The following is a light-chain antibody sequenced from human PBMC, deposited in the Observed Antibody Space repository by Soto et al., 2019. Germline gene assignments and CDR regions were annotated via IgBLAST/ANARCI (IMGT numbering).Light chain of an antibody. J-gene: IGKJ1*01. V-gene: IGKV1-8*01. CDR1: QGISSY. CDR2: AAS. Sequence: AIRMTQSPSSFSASTGDRVTITWRASQGISSYLAWYQQKTGKAPKLLIYAASTLQSGVPTSFSGSGSGTEFTLTISCLQSEDFSTYYSQQYYSYPQTFGQGTKVEIK. CDR3: QQYYSYPQT.